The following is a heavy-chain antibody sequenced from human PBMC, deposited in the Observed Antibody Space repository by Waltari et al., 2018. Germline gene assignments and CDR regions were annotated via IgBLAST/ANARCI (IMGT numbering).Heavy chain of an antibody. CDR1: GYTFTGYY. J-gene: IGHJ6*02. CDR3: ARDKGYGGNSGDYGMDV. Sequence: QVQLVQSGAEVKKPGASVKVSCKASGYTFTGYYMNWVRQAPGQGLEWMGWINPNSGGTNYAQKFQGRVTMTRDTSISTAYMELSRLRSDDTAVYYCARDKGYGGNSGDYGMDVWGQGTTVTVSS. CDR2: INPNSGGT. V-gene: IGHV1-2*02. D-gene: IGHD4-17*01.